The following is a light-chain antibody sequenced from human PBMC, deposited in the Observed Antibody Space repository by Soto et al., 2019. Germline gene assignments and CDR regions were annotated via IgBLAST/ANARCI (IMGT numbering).Light chain of an antibody. Sequence: EIVFTQSPATLSLSPRERATLSCRASQYVANSLAWYQQKPGQAPRLLIYDASNRATGIPARFSGSGSGTDFTLSISSLEPEDFAVYYCQQRSNLITFGQGTRLEI. CDR2: DAS. CDR1: QYVANS. V-gene: IGKV3-11*01. J-gene: IGKJ5*01. CDR3: QQRSNLIT.